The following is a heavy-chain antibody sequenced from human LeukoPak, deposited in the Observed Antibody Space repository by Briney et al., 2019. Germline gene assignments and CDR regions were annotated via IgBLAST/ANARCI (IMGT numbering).Heavy chain of an antibody. V-gene: IGHV3-20*04. CDR2: INWIGGST. D-gene: IGHD4-11*01. CDR1: GLTFDDYG. J-gene: IGHJ6*03. Sequence: PGGSLRLSCAASGLTFDDYGLSWVRQAPGKGLECVSGINWIGGSTTYADSVKGRFTISRDNAKNSLYLKMNSLSAEDTAVYYCARDRTGQQLISRKEYYYMDVWGKGTTVTISS. CDR3: ARDRTGQQLISRKEYYYMDV.